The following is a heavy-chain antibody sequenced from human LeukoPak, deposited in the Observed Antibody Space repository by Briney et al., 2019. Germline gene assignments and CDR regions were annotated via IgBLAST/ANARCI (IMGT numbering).Heavy chain of an antibody. J-gene: IGHJ6*02. Sequence: ASVKVSCKASGYTFTSYDINWVRQATGQGLEWMGWMNPNSGNTGYAQKFQGRVTMTRNTSISTAYMGLSSLRSEDTAVYYCARGGVRYFDWLFPRNYYYGMDVWGQGTTVTVSS. V-gene: IGHV1-8*01. D-gene: IGHD3-9*01. CDR2: MNPNSGNT. CDR1: GYTFTSYD. CDR3: ARGGVRYFDWLFPRNYYYGMDV.